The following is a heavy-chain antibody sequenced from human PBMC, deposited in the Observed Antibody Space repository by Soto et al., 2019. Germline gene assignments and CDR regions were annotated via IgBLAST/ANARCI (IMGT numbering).Heavy chain of an antibody. J-gene: IGHJ6*02. CDR2: ISYDGSNK. Sequence: GGSLRLSCAASGFTFSSYNMNWVRQAPGKGLEWVAVISYDGSNKYYADSVKGRFTISRDNSKNTLYLQMNSLRAEDTAVYYCAKDSVYYGSETDYGMDVWGQGTTVTVSS. CDR3: AKDSVYYGSETDYGMDV. D-gene: IGHD3-10*01. CDR1: GFTFSSYN. V-gene: IGHV3-30*18.